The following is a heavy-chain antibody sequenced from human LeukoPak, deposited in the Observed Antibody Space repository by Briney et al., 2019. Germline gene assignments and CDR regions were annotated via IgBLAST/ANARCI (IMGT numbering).Heavy chain of an antibody. CDR3: ARSEPMVTMSDY. CDR2: ISAYNGNT. Sequence: ASVKVSCKASGYSFTGYGISWVRQAPGQGLEWMGWISAYNGNTNYAQKLQGRVTMTTDTSTSTAYMELRSLRSDDTAVYYCARSEPMVTMSDYWGPGTLVTVSS. CDR1: GYSFTGYG. J-gene: IGHJ4*02. V-gene: IGHV1-18*04. D-gene: IGHD5-18*01.